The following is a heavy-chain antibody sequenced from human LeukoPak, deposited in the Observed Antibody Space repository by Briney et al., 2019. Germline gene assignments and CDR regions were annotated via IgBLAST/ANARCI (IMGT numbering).Heavy chain of an antibody. Sequence: ASVKVSFKASGCTLTCCHLYWVREAPAHGGEWLWWIDPHRGNTKYAQKLQGKVTFTRDTSISTAYMEVSRLGSDETAVYYCARVGHYDSSVYADDVFDFWGQGTMVTVSS. J-gene: IGHJ3*01. D-gene: IGHD3-22*01. CDR3: ARVGHYDSSVYADDVFDF. V-gene: IGHV1-2*02. CDR1: GCTLTCCH. CDR2: IDPHRGNT.